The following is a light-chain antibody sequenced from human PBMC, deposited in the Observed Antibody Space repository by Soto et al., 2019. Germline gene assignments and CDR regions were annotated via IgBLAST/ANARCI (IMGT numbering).Light chain of an antibody. CDR3: SSFTTTSTYV. V-gene: IGLV2-14*01. CDR2: EVN. J-gene: IGLJ1*01. CDR1: NSDVGACTC. Sequence: QSALTQPASVSGSPGQSITISCTGTNSDVGACTCVSWYQHHPGKAPKLMIYEVNNRPSGVSWRFSGSKSGNTASLTISGLQAEDAADYYCSSFTTTSTYVFGTGTKVTVL.